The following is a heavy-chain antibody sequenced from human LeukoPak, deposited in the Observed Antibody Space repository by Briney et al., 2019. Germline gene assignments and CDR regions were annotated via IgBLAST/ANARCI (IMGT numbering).Heavy chain of an antibody. J-gene: IGHJ4*02. V-gene: IGHV3-11*06. CDR3: ARVKAAGSGYYFDY. CDR1: GFTFSDYY. D-gene: IGHD6-13*01. CDR2: ISSSSSYT. Sequence: PGGSLRLSCAASGFTFSDYYMSWIRQAPGKGLEWVSYISSSSSYTNYADSVKGRFTISRDNAKNSLYLQMNSLRAEDTAVYYCARVKAAGSGYYFDYWGQGTLVTVSS.